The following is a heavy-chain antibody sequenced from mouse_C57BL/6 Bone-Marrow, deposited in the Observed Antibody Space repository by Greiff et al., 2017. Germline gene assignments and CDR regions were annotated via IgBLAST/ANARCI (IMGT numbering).Heavy chain of an antibody. CDR3: ARSYEYDDYTMDY. Sequence: VQLQQPGAELVKPGASVKLSCKASGYTFTNYWMHWVKQRPGQGLEWIGMMHPNGGSPDYNEKFKSEATLSVDKSSRTAYMEHSSLTSEDSAVYYCARSYEYDDYTMDYWGQGTSVTVSA. CDR2: MHPNGGSP. D-gene: IGHD2-4*01. V-gene: IGHV1-64*01. CDR1: GYTFTNYW. J-gene: IGHJ4*01.